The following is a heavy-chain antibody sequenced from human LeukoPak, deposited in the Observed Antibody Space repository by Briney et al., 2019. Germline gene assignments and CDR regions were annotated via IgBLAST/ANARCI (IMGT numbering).Heavy chain of an antibody. CDR1: GYTLTSYD. D-gene: IGHD4-23*01. CDR3: TRETPSRYFDY. J-gene: IGHJ4*02. V-gene: IGHV1-8*01. CDR2: MNPNSGKT. Sequence: ASVKVSCKASGYTLTSYDINWVRQATGEGLEWMGWMNPNSGKTGYAQKFQGRITITRNTSISTAYMELSSLRSEDTAVYYCTRETPSRYFDYWGQGTLVTVSS.